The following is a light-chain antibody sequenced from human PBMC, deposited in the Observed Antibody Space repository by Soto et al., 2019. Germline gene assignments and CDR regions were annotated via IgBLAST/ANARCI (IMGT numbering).Light chain of an antibody. J-gene: IGKJ4*01. CDR1: QSVRSSH. CDR2: GTS. CDR3: QQYSSSPRT. V-gene: IGKV3-20*01. Sequence: EIVLTQSPGTLSLSPGERATLSCRASQSVRSSHLAWYQQMPGQAPRLLIYGTSNRATGIPDRFSGSGSGTDFTLTISRLEPEDFEVYYCQQYSSSPRTLGGGTKVDI.